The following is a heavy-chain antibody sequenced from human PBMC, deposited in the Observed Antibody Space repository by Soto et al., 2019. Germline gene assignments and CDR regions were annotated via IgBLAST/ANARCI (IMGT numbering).Heavy chain of an antibody. CDR3: PRDMRAVPWYGGVSSALEI. V-gene: IGHV3-74*01. Sequence: GGSLSLSCAASGFTFSRHWMHWVRQAPGKGLVWVSRIKTDGTSTSYADSVKGRFTISRDNAKNTLGLQMNSLTAEDTAVYYCPRDMRAVPWYGGVSSALEIWGQGTVVTVSS. CDR2: IKTDGTST. D-gene: IGHD3-10*01. J-gene: IGHJ3*02. CDR1: GFTFSRHW.